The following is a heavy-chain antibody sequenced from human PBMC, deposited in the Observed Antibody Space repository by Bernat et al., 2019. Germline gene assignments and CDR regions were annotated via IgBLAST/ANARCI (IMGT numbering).Heavy chain of an antibody. CDR2: IDPSDSYT. Sequence: EVQLVQSGAEVKKPGESLRISCKGSGYSFTSYWISWVRQMPGKGLEGMGRIDPSDSYTNYSPSFQGNVTISADKSISTAYLQWSSLKASDTAMYYCARTDYDFWSGYPYYYYMDVWGKGTTVTVSS. CDR3: ARTDYDFWSGYPYYYYMDV. CDR1: GYSFTSYW. D-gene: IGHD3-3*01. J-gene: IGHJ6*03. V-gene: IGHV5-10-1*03.